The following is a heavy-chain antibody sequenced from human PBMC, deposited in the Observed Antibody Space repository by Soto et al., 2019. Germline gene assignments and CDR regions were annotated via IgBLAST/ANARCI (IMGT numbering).Heavy chain of an antibody. CDR2: INHSGST. V-gene: IGHV4-34*01. J-gene: IGHJ4*02. D-gene: IGHD3-10*01. CDR1: GGSFSGYY. CDR3: VKGYGSGTYYVEYFDY. Sequence: SETLSLTCAFYGGSFSGYYWNWIRQPPGKGLEWIGEINHSGSTNYNPSLKSRVTISLDTSKNQFSLKLSSLRPEDTAVYYCVKGYGSGTYYVEYFDYWGQGTLVTVSS.